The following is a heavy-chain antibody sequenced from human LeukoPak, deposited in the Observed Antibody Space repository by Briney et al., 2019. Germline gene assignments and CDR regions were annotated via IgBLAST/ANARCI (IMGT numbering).Heavy chain of an antibody. CDR1: GFSLSTSGMC. J-gene: IGHJ6*02. V-gene: IGHV2-70*11. CDR3: ARIWCYYDSSGSRYYYGMDV. D-gene: IGHD3-22*01. Sequence: SGPTLVNPTQTLTLTCTFSGFSLSTSGMCVSWIRQPPGKALEWLARIDWDDDKYYSTSLKTRLTISKDTSKNQVVLTMTNMDPVDTATYYCARIWCYYDSSGSRYYYGMDVWGQGTTVTVSS. CDR2: IDWDDDK.